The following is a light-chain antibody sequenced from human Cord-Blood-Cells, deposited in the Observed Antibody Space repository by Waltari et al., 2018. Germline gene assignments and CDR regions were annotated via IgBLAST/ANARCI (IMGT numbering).Light chain of an antibody. CDR3: MQALQTPYS. J-gene: IGKJ2*03. Sequence: SQSLLHSNGYNYLDWYLQKPGQSPQLLIYLGSNRASGVPDRFSGSGSGTDFTLKISRVEAEDVGVYYCMQALQTPYSFGQGTKLEIK. CDR1: QSLLHSNGYNY. CDR2: LGS. V-gene: IGKV2-28*01.